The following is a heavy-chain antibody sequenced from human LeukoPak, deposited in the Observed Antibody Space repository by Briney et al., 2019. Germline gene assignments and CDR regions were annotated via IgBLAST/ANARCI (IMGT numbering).Heavy chain of an antibody. CDR1: GYTFTGYY. CDR2: INPNSGGT. CDR3: ARVWGVSFSGSYYFDY. D-gene: IGHD1-26*01. Sequence: ASVKVSCKASGYTFTGYYMHWVRQAPGQGLEWMGWINPNSGGTNYAQKFQGRVTMTGDTSISTAYMELSRLRPDDTAVYYCARVWGVSFSGSYYFDYWGQGTLVTVSS. V-gene: IGHV1-2*02. J-gene: IGHJ4*02.